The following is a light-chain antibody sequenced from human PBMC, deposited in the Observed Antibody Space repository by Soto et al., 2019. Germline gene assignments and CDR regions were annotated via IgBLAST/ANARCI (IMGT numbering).Light chain of an antibody. V-gene: IGKV3-11*01. CDR2: DGT. CDR1: QSVGSY. CDR3: QQRSNWLT. Sequence: EIVLTQSPATLSLSPGERATLSCRASQSVGSYLAWYQQKPGQAPRLLIYDGTHRATGVPPRFSGSGSGTDFTLTISSLEPEDFAVYYYQQRSNWLTFGGGTTVEIK. J-gene: IGKJ4*01.